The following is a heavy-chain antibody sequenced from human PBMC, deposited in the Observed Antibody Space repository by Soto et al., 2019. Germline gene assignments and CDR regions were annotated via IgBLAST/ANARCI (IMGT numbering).Heavy chain of an antibody. V-gene: IGHV1-69*06. CDR1: GGTFSSYA. CDR2: INPIFGTP. J-gene: IGHJ6*02. CDR3: ARGEPRGGRVLRFLEWLLYGMDV. Sequence: ASVKVSCKASGGTFSSYAISWVRQAPGQGLEWMGGINPIFGTPHYAQKYQGRVTITADTFTNTAYMELTRLTSDDTAVYFCARGEPRGGRVLRFLEWLLYGMDVWGQGTTVTVSS. D-gene: IGHD3-3*01.